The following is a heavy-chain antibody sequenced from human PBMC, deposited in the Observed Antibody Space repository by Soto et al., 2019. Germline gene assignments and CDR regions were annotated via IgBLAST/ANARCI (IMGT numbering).Heavy chain of an antibody. CDR2: INHSGST. D-gene: IGHD3-3*01. V-gene: IGHV4-34*01. J-gene: IGHJ5*02. CDR3: ARGRGSGYYAAGDRWFDP. CDR1: GGSFSGYY. Sequence: TLSLTCAVYGGSFSGYYWSWIRQPPGKGLEWIGEINHSGSTNYNPSLKSRVTISVDTSKNQFSLKLSSVTAADTAVYYCARGRGSGYYAAGDRWFDPWGQGTLVTVSS.